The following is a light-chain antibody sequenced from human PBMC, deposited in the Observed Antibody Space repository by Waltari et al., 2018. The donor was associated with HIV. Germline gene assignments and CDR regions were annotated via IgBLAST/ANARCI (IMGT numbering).Light chain of an antibody. V-gene: IGKV3-15*01. J-gene: IGKJ1*01. CDR3: QQYNNWPPWT. CDR1: QSITTN. CDR2: GAS. Sequence: EIVMTQSPATLSVSPGERVTLSCRASQSITTNLAWYQQTPGQAPRLLIYGASTRAPGIPDRFSGSGSGTEFTLTISSLQSEDFAIYYCQQYNNWPPWTFGQGTKVEI.